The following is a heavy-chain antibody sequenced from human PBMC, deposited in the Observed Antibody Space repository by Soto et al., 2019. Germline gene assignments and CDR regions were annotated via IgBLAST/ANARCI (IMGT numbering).Heavy chain of an antibody. Sequence: GGSLRLSCAASGFTYSTYTMHWVRQAPGKGLEWVSYISSSGTTIYYADSVKGRFTISRDNAKNSLYLQMNSLRAEDTALYYCAKDLTIFGVVITNYYYYGMDVWGQGTTVTVSS. J-gene: IGHJ6*02. D-gene: IGHD3-3*01. CDR1: GFTYSTYT. V-gene: IGHV3-48*04. CDR3: AKDLTIFGVVITNYYYYGMDV. CDR2: ISSSGTTI.